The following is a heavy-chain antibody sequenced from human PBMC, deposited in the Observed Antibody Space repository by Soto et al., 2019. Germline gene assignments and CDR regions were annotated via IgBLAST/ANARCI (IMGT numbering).Heavy chain of an antibody. D-gene: IGHD6-19*01. V-gene: IGHV4-34*01. J-gene: IGHJ5*02. CDR1: GGSFSGYY. Sequence: SETLSLTCAVYGGSFSGYYWSWIRQPPGKGLEWIGEINHSGSTNYNPSLKSRVTISVDTSKNQFSLKLSSVTAADTAVYYCARQGLTGTTFIAVAARGKGSGLDPWGQGTLVTVSS. CDR2: INHSGST. CDR3: ARQGLTGTTFIAVAARGKGSGLDP.